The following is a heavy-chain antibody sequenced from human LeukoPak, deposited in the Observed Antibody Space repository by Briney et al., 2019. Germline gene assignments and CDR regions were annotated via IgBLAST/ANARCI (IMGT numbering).Heavy chain of an antibody. V-gene: IGHV3-48*03. CDR2: ISSSGSTI. J-gene: IGHJ4*02. CDR1: GFTFSSYE. CDR3: ASRSPVVVVAGSTDY. Sequence: PGGSLRLSCAASGFTFSSYEMNWVRQAPGKGLGWGSYISSSGSTIYYADSVKGRFTISRDNAKNSLYLQMNSLRAEDTAVYYCASRSPVVVVAGSTDYWGQGTLVTVSS. D-gene: IGHD2-15*01.